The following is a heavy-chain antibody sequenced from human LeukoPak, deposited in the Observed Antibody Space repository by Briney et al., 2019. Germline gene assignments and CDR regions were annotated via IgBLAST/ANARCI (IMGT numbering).Heavy chain of an antibody. V-gene: IGHV4-59*01. D-gene: IGHD2-15*01. CDR3: ARVSSCSGGSCYSGYFDY. Sequence: SETLSLTCTVSGGSMSSFYWSWIRQPPGKGLEWIGYIYYSGSTNYNPSLKSRVTISVDTSKNQFSLKLSSVSAADTAVYYCARVSSCSGGSCYSGYFDYWGQGTLVTVSS. CDR2: IYYSGST. CDR1: GGSMSSFY. J-gene: IGHJ4*02.